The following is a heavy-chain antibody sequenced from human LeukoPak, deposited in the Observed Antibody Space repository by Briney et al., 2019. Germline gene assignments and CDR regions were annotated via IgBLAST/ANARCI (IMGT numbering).Heavy chain of an antibody. J-gene: IGHJ4*02. CDR2: ISGSGDTT. D-gene: IGHD4-17*01. Sequence: GGSLRLSCTASGFTFSSYSMSWVRQGPGTGLEWVSAISGSGDTTFYADSVKGRFTISRDNSKKTLYLQVNSLRAEDTAVYFCAKELTTERTPGVDSWGQGTLVTVSS. V-gene: IGHV3-23*01. CDR1: GFTFSSYS. CDR3: AKELTTERTPGVDS.